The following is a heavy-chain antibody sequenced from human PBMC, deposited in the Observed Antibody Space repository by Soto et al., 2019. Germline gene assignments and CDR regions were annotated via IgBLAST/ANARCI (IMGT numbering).Heavy chain of an antibody. CDR2: IYYSGST. CDR1: GGSISSYY. D-gene: IGHD2-15*01. J-gene: IGHJ6*02. V-gene: IGHV4-59*01. CDR3: AKNPCGGSGGNCYSGGYYYYCNGMDV. Sequence: QVQLQESGPGLVKPSETLSLTCTVSGGSISSYYWSWIRQPPGKGLEWIGYIYYSGSTNYNPSLKSRVTISVATSQNQSALKLSSVTAADTAVYYCAKNPCGGSGGNCYSGGYYYYCNGMDVWGQGTTVTVSS.